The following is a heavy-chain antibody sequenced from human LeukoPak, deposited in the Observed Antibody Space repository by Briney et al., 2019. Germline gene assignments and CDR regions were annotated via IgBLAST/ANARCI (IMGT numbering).Heavy chain of an antibody. Sequence: PGGSLSLSCEASGFTLRSFAMSWVHQAPGKGLEWLSGISANGHYIYYADSVKGRFTISRDNSKNTLYIEINSLRAEDTAVYYCARDRSWGDYQFYFYMDVWGKGTTATVSS. CDR1: GFTLRSFA. CDR3: ARDRSWGDYQFYFYMDV. D-gene: IGHD2-2*01. V-gene: IGHV3-23*01. J-gene: IGHJ6*03. CDR2: ISANGHYI.